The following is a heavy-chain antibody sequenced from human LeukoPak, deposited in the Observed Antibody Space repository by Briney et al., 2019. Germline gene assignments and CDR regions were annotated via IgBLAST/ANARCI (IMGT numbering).Heavy chain of an antibody. V-gene: IGHV4-61*08. CDR3: ARDSPAMRDAFDI. CDR2: IYYSGST. CDR1: GGSIRSGDYY. Sequence: PSETLSLTCTVSGGSIRSGDYYWSWIRQPPGKGLEWIGYIYYSGSTNYNPSLKSRVTISVDTSKNQFSLKLSSVTAADTAVYYCARDSPAMRDAFDIWGQGTMVTVSS. J-gene: IGHJ3*02.